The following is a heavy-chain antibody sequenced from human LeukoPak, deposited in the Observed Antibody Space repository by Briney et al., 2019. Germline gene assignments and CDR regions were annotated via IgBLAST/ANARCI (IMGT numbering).Heavy chain of an antibody. Sequence: ASVKVSFKTSVYTFTDYYLHWVRQAPGQGLEWVGWIHPNTGATHHAQKFQGRLTMTRDTSISTVYMELTRLRYDDTAVYYCTRDMGRYSGYDYDYWGQGTLVTASS. CDR1: VYTFTDYY. CDR2: IHPNTGAT. V-gene: IGHV1-2*02. J-gene: IGHJ4*02. CDR3: TRDMGRYSGYDYDY. D-gene: IGHD5-12*01.